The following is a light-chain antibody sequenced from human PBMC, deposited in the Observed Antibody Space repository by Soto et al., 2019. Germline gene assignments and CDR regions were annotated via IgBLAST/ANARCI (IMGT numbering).Light chain of an antibody. J-gene: IGKJ1*01. CDR2: LGS. V-gene: IGKV2-28*01. CDR1: QSLLHSNGYNY. Sequence: DIVMTQSPLSLPVTPGEPASISCRSSQSLLHSNGYNYLDWYLQKPGQSPQLLIYLGSNRASGVPDRFSGSGSGTDFTLTISRLEPEDFAVYFCQQYGSSPVTFGQGTKVDNK. CDR3: QQYGSSPVT.